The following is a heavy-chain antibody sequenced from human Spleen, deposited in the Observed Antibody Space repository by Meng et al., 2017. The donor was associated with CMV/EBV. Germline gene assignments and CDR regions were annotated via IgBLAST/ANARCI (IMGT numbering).Heavy chain of an antibody. D-gene: IGHD3-22*01. CDR1: GGSISSGGYY. V-gene: IGHV4-31*03. J-gene: IGHJ5*02. CDR2: IYYSGST. CDR3: ARGLRGPPTMIVVGGNWFDP. Sequence: LRLSCTVSGGSISSGGYYWSWIRQHPGKGLEWIGYIYYSGSTYYNPSLKSRVTISVDTSKTQFSLKLSSVTAADTAVSYCARGLRGPPTMIVVGGNWFDPWGQGTLVTVSS.